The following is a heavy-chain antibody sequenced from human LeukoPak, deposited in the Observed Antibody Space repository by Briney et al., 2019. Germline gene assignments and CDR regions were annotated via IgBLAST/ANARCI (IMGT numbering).Heavy chain of an antibody. V-gene: IGHV5-51*01. CDR2: IYPGDSDT. CDR3: ARRDGNCSSTSCYADYYGMDV. D-gene: IGHD2-2*01. CDR1: GYSFTSYW. J-gene: IGHJ6*02. Sequence: GESLKISCKGSGYSFTSYWIGWVRQMPGKGLEWMGIIYPGDSDTTYSPSFQGQVTISADKSISTAYLQWSSLKASDTAMYYCARRDGNCSSTSCYADYYGMDVWGQGITVTVSS.